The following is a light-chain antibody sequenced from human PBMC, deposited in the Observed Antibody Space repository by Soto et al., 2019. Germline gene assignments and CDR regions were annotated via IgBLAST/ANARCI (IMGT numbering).Light chain of an antibody. CDR1: QGIRND. CDR3: QQSYSTLS. J-gene: IGKJ4*01. Sequence: IQMTQSPSSLSASVGDRGTITCRASQGIRNDLGWYQQKPGKAPKLLIYAASSLQSGVPSRFSGSGSGTDFTLTISSLQPEDFATYYCQQSYSTLSFGGGTRWIS. V-gene: IGKV1-39*01. CDR2: AAS.